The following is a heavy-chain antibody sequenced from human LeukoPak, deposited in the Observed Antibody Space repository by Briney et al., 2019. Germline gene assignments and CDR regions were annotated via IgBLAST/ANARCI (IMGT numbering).Heavy chain of an antibody. D-gene: IGHD2-2*01. Sequence: GGSLRLSCAASGFTFTSFCMSWVRQAPGKGREWVSYISSSSSTTYYADSVKGRFTISRDTATNSLYLHISSLRAGDTAVCYCAREGIELVPAGMGLDVWGQGTTVTVS. CDR2: ISSSSSTT. CDR3: AREGIELVPAGMGLDV. CDR1: GFTFTSFC. J-gene: IGHJ6*02. V-gene: IGHV3-48*04.